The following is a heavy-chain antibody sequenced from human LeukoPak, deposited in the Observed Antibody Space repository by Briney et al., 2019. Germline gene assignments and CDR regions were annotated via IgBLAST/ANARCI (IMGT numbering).Heavy chain of an antibody. J-gene: IGHJ4*02. CDR3: ARANALYCSSTSCLFDY. Sequence: ASVKVSCKASGYTFTGYYMHWVRQAPGQGLEWMGWINPNSGGTYYAQNFHGRITMTRDTSISTAYMELSRLRSDDTAIYYCARANALYCSSTSCLFDYWGQGTLVTVSS. D-gene: IGHD2-2*01. CDR1: GYTFTGYY. V-gene: IGHV1-2*02. CDR2: INPNSGGT.